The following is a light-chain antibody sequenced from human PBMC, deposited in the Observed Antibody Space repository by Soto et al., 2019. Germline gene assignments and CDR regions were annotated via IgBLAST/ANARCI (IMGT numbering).Light chain of an antibody. V-gene: IGKV1-5*01. Sequence: DIQMTQSPSTLSASVGDRVTITCRASQSISSWLAWYQQKPGEAPELLIYDAYSLESGVPSRFSGSGSGTEFTLTISSLQPDDFATYYCQHYNSYPYTFGPGTKLQIK. CDR2: DAY. CDR1: QSISSW. J-gene: IGKJ2*01. CDR3: QHYNSYPYT.